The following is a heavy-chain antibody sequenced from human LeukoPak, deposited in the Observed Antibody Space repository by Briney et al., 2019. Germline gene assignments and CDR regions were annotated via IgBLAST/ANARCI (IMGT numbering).Heavy chain of an antibody. D-gene: IGHD6-13*01. CDR1: GGSVSSGGYY. CDR2: IYYSGNT. V-gene: IGHV4-31*03. J-gene: IGHJ4*02. CDR3: ARVIAAAGTDY. Sequence: SQTLSLTCTVSGGSVSSGGYYWSWIRQHPGKGLEWIGYIYYSGNTYYNPSLKSRVTIPVDTSKNQFSLKLSSVTAADTAVYYCARVIAAAGTDYWGQGTLVTVSS.